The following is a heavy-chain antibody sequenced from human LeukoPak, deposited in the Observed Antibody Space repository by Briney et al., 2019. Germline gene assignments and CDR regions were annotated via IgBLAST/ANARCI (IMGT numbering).Heavy chain of an antibody. V-gene: IGHV4-59*01. CDR2: IYYSGST. CDR1: GGSISSYY. D-gene: IGHD3-3*01. CDR3: ARVGDFWSGQELDY. Sequence: PSETLSLTCTVSGGSISSYYWSWIRQPPGKGLEWIGYIYYSGSTNYNPSLKSRVTISVDTSENQFSLKLSSVTAADTAVYYCARVGDFWSGQELDYWGQGTLVTVSS. J-gene: IGHJ4*02.